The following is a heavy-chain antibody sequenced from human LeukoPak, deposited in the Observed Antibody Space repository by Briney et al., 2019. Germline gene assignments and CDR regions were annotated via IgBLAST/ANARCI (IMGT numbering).Heavy chain of an antibody. J-gene: IGHJ6*02. CDR2: ISAYNGNT. Sequence: GASVKVSCKASGYTFTSYGISWVRQAPGQGLEWMGWISAYNGNTNYAQKLQGRVTMTTDTSTSTAYMELRSLRSDDTAVYHCAGVELERYYYYGMDVWGQGTTVTVSS. CDR1: GYTFTSYG. D-gene: IGHD1-1*01. CDR3: AGVELERYYYYGMDV. V-gene: IGHV1-18*01.